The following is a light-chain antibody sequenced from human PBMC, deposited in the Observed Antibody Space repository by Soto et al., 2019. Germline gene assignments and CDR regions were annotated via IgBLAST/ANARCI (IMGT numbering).Light chain of an antibody. CDR1: ESVSTN. Sequence: EIVLTQSPGTLSLSPGERAPLSCRASESVSTNLAWYQQKPGQAPRLLIYGASTRATGIPARFSGSGSGTEFTLTISSLQSEDLAVYYCQQYNNWPPWTVGQGNKVDIK. CDR3: QQYNNWPPWT. CDR2: GAS. V-gene: IGKV3-15*01. J-gene: IGKJ1*01.